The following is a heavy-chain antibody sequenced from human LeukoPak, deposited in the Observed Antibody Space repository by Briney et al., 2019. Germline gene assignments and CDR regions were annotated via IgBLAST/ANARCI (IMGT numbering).Heavy chain of an antibody. Sequence: QTGGSLRLSCAASGFTVSSNYMSWVRQAPGKGLEWVSVIYSGGSTYYADSVKGRFTISRDNSKNTLYLQMNSLRAEDTAVYYCARDSYSSGWSDGMDVWGQGTTVTVSS. CDR2: IYSGGST. D-gene: IGHD6-19*01. J-gene: IGHJ6*02. V-gene: IGHV3-66*01. CDR3: ARDSYSSGWSDGMDV. CDR1: GFTVSSNY.